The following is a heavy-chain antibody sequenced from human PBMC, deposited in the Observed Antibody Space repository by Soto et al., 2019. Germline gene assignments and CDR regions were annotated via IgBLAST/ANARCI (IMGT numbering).Heavy chain of an antibody. V-gene: IGHV3-23*04. CDR1: EFTFSSYA. Sequence: EVQLVESGGGLAKPGGSLSLSWAASEFTFSSYAMSWVRQPPGKGLEWVSSVSAGGDMTYYSDSVKGRFTISRDNSNNALFLQMNSLRIEDTALYYCARGDRGGSGSPASYYYSGLDVWGQGTTVTVS. CDR2: VSAGGDMT. J-gene: IGHJ6*02. D-gene: IGHD3-10*01. CDR3: ARGDRGGSGSPASYYYSGLDV.